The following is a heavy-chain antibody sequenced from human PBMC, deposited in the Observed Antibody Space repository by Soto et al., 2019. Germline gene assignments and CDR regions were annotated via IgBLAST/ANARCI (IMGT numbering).Heavy chain of an antibody. Sequence: SETLSLTCTVSGGSISSYYWSWIRQPPGKGLEWIGYIYYSGSTNYNPSLKSRVTISVDTSKNQFSLKLSSVTAADTAVYYCARGTPTKLWFGETRYYYYMDVWGKGTTVTVSS. CDR1: GGSISSYY. J-gene: IGHJ6*03. CDR3: ARGTPTKLWFGETRYYYYMDV. D-gene: IGHD3-10*01. V-gene: IGHV4-59*08. CDR2: IYYSGST.